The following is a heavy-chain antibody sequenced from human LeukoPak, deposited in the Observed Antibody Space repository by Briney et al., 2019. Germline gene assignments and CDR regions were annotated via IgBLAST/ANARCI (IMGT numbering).Heavy chain of an antibody. CDR3: AKDPRLTDYDFWSGPDDYYGMDV. V-gene: IGHV3-23*01. D-gene: IGHD3-3*01. Sequence: GGSLRLSCAASGFTFSSYAMSWVRQAPGKGLEWVSAISGSGGSTYYADSVKGRFTISRDNSKNTLYLQMNSLRAEDTAVYYCAKDPRLTDYDFWSGPDDYYGMDVCGQGTTVTVSS. J-gene: IGHJ6*02. CDR1: GFTFSSYA. CDR2: ISGSGGST.